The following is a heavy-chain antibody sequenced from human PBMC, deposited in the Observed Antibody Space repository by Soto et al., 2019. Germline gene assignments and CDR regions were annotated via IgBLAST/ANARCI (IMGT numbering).Heavy chain of an antibody. D-gene: IGHD2-2*02. Sequence: SETLSLTCTVSGGSIRSHYWNWIRQSPGKGLEWIGYVYYSGSTHYNPSLKSRVTISVDMSKNQFSLKLSSVTAADTAVYYCARDYTGMAYEHWGQGTLVTVSS. J-gene: IGHJ1*01. V-gene: IGHV4-59*11. CDR2: VYYSGST. CDR1: GGSIRSHY. CDR3: ARDYTGMAYEH.